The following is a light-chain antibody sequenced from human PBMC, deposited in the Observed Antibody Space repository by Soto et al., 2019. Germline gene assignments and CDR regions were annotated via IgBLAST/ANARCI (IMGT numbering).Light chain of an antibody. Sequence: QTARTQPASVSGSPGQSITISCTGTSSDVGGYNYVSWYQQHPGEAPKLLIYDVSNRPSGVSNRFSGSKSGNTASLTISGLQAEDEAAYYCSSYRSSSTVYVFGTGTKVTV. CDR3: SSYRSSSTVYV. CDR2: DVS. V-gene: IGLV2-14*01. CDR1: SSDVGGYNY. J-gene: IGLJ1*01.